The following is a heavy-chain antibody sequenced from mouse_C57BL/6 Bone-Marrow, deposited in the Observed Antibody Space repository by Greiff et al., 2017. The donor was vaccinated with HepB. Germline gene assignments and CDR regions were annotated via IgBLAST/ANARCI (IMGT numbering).Heavy chain of an antibody. CDR2: IHPNSGST. CDR3: ARRDWDSYYFDY. J-gene: IGHJ2*01. Sequence: VKLQQPGAELVKPGASVKLSCKASGYTFTSYWMHWVKQRPGQGLEWIGMIHPNSGSTNYNEKFKSKATLTVDKSSSTAYMQLSSLTSEDSAVYYCARRDWDSYYFDYWGQGTTLTVSS. V-gene: IGHV1-64*01. D-gene: IGHD4-1*01. CDR1: GYTFTSYW.